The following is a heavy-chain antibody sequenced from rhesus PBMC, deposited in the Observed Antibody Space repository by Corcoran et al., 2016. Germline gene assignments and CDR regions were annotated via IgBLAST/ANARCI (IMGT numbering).Heavy chain of an antibody. CDR3: ARVTYTGASYYADYFDY. V-gene: IGHV4-147*01. Sequence: QVQLQESGPGLVKPSETLSLTCAVSGYSITSNYWSWIRQSPGKGLEWIGYVYGRSGSAYSNPSLTSRVTISADTSKNQFSLKLNSVTATDTALYYCARVTYTGASYYADYFDYWGQGILVTVSS. CDR2: VYGRSGSA. J-gene: IGHJ4*01. D-gene: IGHD3-16*01. CDR1: GYSITSNY.